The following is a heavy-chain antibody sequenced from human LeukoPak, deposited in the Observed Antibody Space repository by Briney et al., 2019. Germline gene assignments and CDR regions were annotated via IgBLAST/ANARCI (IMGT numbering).Heavy chain of an antibody. D-gene: IGHD2-21*01. CDR1: GFTFSSYE. CDR3: ARHRQAGDFDY. CDR2: ISSSGSTI. Sequence: GGPLRLSCAASGFTFSSYEMNWVRQAPGKGLEWVSYISSSGSTIYYADSVKGRFTISRDNAKNTLYLQMNSLRAEDTAVYYCARHRQAGDFDYWGQGTLVTVSS. V-gene: IGHV3-48*03. J-gene: IGHJ4*02.